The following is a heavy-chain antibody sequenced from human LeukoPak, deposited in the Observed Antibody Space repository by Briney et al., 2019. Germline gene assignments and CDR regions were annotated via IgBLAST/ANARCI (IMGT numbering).Heavy chain of an antibody. V-gene: IGHV1-18*01. J-gene: IGHJ6*03. D-gene: IGHD3-16*01. CDR2: ISAYNGNT. CDR1: GYTFINYD. CDR3: ARDWGQPPDSRGYYFYMDV. Sequence: ASVKVSCKASGYTFINYDINWVRQAPGQGLEWMGWISAYNGNTNYAQKLQGRVTMTTDTSTSTAYMELRSLRSDDTAVYYCARDWGQPPDSRGYYFYMDVWGRGTTVTVSS.